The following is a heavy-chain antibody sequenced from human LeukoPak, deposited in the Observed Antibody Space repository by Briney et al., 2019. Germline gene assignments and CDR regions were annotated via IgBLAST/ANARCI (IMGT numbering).Heavy chain of an antibody. CDR3: ASRDPCSGGTCYALGY. D-gene: IGHD2-15*01. CDR1: GFTFSSYS. V-gene: IGHV3-23*01. Sequence: SGGSLRLSCAASGFTFSSYSMNWVRQAPGKGLDWVSAISGGGGATYYADSVKGRFTISRDNSKNTLYLQMNSLRADDTAIYYCASRDPCSGGTCYALGYWGQGTLVIVSS. CDR2: ISGGGGAT. J-gene: IGHJ4*02.